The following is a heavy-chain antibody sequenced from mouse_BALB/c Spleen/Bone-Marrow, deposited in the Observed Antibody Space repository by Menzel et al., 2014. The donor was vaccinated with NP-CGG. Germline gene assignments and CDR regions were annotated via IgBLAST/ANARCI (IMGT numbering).Heavy chain of an antibody. CDR2: INPSNGGT. CDR3: TRGDDYDEEFAY. CDR1: GYTFTSYY. D-gene: IGHD2-4*01. J-gene: IGHJ3*01. V-gene: IGHV1S81*02. Sequence: QVQLQQSGAELVKPGASVKLSCKASGYTFTSYYMYWVKQRPGQGLEWIGGINPSNGGTNFNEKFKSKATLTVDKSSSPAYMQLIRLTSEDSAVYYCTRGDDYDEEFAYWGQGTLITISA.